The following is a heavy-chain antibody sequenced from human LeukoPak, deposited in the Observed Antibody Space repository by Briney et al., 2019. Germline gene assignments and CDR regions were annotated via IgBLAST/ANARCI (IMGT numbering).Heavy chain of an antibody. Sequence: GESLKISCKGSGYSFTSYWIGWVRQMPGKGLEWMGIIYPGDSDTRYSPSFQGQVTISADKSISTAYLQWSSLKASDTAMYYCARLAIVVVPAATPDYYYYMDVWGKGTTVTVSS. D-gene: IGHD2-2*01. CDR1: GYSFTSYW. CDR3: ARLAIVVVPAATPDYYYYMDV. J-gene: IGHJ6*03. V-gene: IGHV5-51*01. CDR2: IYPGDSDT.